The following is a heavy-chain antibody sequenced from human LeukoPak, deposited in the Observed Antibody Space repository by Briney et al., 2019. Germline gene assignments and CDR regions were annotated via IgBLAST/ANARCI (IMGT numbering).Heavy chain of an antibody. Sequence: SETLSLTCAVSGGSISGYYWSWIRQPPGKGLEWIGYIYYNGSTSYNPSLKSRVTISVDTSKNQFSLKLSSVTAADTAVYYCARVGYSDAFDIWGQGTMVTVSS. CDR1: GGSISGYY. CDR3: ARVGYSDAFDI. CDR2: IYYNGST. V-gene: IGHV4-59*01. D-gene: IGHD1-1*01. J-gene: IGHJ3*02.